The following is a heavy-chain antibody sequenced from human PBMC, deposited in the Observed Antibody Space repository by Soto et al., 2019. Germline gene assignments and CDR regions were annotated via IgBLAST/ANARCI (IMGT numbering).Heavy chain of an antibody. CDR3: ARFLSDSGYEPYNWFDP. J-gene: IGHJ5*02. Sequence: SVKVSCKASGGTFSSYAISWVRQAPGQGLEWMGGIIPIFGTANYVQKFQGRVTITADKSTSTAYMELSSLRSEDTAVYYCARFLSDSGYEPYNWFDPWGQGTLVTVSS. CDR2: IIPIFGTA. D-gene: IGHD5-12*01. V-gene: IGHV1-69*06. CDR1: GGTFSSYA.